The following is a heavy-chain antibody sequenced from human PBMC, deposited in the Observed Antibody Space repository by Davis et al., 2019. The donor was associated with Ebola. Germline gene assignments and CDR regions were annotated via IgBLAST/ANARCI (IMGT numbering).Heavy chain of an antibody. CDR1: GGSISSYY. CDR3: ARGSGYCSSTSCYFLY. J-gene: IGHJ4*02. V-gene: IGHV4-59*12. CDR2: IHYSGST. Sequence: PSETLSLTCTVSGGSISSYYWSWIRQPPGKGLEWIGYIHYSGSTYYNPSLKSRVTISVDTSKNQFSLKLSSVTAADTAVYYCARGSGYCSSTSCYFLYWGQGTLVTVSS. D-gene: IGHD2-2*01.